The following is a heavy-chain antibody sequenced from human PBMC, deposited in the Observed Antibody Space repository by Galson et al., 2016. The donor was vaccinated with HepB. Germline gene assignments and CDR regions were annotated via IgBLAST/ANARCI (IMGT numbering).Heavy chain of an antibody. V-gene: IGHV1-24*01. D-gene: IGHD4-17*01. CDR2: FDPEDGET. Sequence: SVKVSCKVSGYTLTELSMHWVRQAPGKGLEWMGGFDPEDGETIYAQKFQGRVTMTEDTSADTAYMELSSLRSEDTAVYYCATAQDYALDAFDIWGQGTMVSVSS. CDR3: ATAQDYALDAFDI. CDR1: GYTLTELS. J-gene: IGHJ3*02.